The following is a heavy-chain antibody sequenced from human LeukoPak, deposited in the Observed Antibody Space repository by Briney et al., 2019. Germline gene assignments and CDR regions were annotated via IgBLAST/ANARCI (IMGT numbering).Heavy chain of an antibody. Sequence: EGSLRLSCAASGFTFSSYWMSWVRQAPGKGLEWVANIKQDGSEKYYVDSVKGRFTISRDNAKNSLYLQMNSLRAEDTAVYYCARDIYDILTGYYDYVLPPKHIDAFDIWGQGTMVTVSS. CDR2: IKQDGSEK. V-gene: IGHV3-7*01. J-gene: IGHJ3*02. CDR1: GFTFSSYW. CDR3: ARDIYDILTGYYDYVLPPKHIDAFDI. D-gene: IGHD3-9*01.